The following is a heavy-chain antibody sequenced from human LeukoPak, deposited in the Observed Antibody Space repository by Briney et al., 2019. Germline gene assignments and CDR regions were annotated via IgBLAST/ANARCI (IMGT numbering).Heavy chain of an antibody. Sequence: ASVKVSCKASGYTFTGYYLHWVRQAPGHGLEWMGRINPNSGGTNFAQKFQGRVTMTRDMSISTAYMELSSLRSDDTAVYYCARGQYDSSGYYFESTFTRWGQGTLVTVSS. CDR1: GYTFTGYY. D-gene: IGHD3-22*01. CDR2: INPNSGGT. CDR3: ARGQYDSSGYYFESTFTR. V-gene: IGHV1-2*06. J-gene: IGHJ4*02.